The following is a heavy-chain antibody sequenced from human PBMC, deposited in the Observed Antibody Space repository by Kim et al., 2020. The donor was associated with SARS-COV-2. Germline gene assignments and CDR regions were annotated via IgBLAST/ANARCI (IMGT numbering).Heavy chain of an antibody. CDR3: AKDLNDILTRDAFDI. Sequence: GGSLRLSCAASGFTFSSYGMHWVRQAPGKGLEWVAVISYDGSNKYYADSVKGRFTISRDNSKNTLYLQMNSLRAEDTAVYYCAKDLNDILTRDAFDIWGQGTMVTVSS. D-gene: IGHD3-9*01. CDR2: ISYDGSNK. V-gene: IGHV3-30*18. J-gene: IGHJ3*02. CDR1: GFTFSSYG.